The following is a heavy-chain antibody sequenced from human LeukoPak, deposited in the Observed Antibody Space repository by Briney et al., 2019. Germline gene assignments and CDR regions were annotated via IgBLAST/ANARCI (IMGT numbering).Heavy chain of an antibody. CDR3: ARDLGIVGAPGWFDP. CDR2: IYSGGST. D-gene: IGHD1-26*01. J-gene: IGHJ5*02. V-gene: IGHV3-66*01. Sequence: GGSLRLSCAASGFTVSSNYMSWVRQAPGKGLEWVSVIYSGGSTYYADSVKGRFTISRDNSKNTLYLQMNSLRAEDTAVYYCARDLGIVGAPGWFDPWGQGTLVTVSS. CDR1: GFTVSSNY.